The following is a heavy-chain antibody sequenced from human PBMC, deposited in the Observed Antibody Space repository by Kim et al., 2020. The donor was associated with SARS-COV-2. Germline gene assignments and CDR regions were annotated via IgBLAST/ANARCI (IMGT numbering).Heavy chain of an antibody. CDR2: ISGSGGST. CDR3: AKGGGSYYEGGYYFDY. V-gene: IGHV3-23*01. CDR1: GFTFSSYA. D-gene: IGHD1-26*01. Sequence: GGSLRLSCAASGFTFSSYAMSWVRQAPGKGLEWVSAISGSGGSTYYADSVKGRFTISRDNSKNTLYLQMNSLRAEDTAVYYCAKGGGSYYEGGYYFDYWGQGTLVTVSS. J-gene: IGHJ4*02.